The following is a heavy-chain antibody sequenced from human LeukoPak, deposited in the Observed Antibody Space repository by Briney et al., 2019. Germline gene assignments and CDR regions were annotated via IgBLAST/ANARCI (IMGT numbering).Heavy chain of an antibody. CDR2: IYSTGST. Sequence: SETLSLTCTVSGGSISSYYWNWIRQTAGKGLEWIGRIYSTGSTNYNPSLKSRVTMSVDTSKNQFSLKLNSVTAADTAVYYCAVTYYDILTGLPLLDPWGQGTLVTVSS. D-gene: IGHD3-9*01. V-gene: IGHV4-4*07. CDR3: AVTYYDILTGLPLLDP. J-gene: IGHJ5*02. CDR1: GGSISSYY.